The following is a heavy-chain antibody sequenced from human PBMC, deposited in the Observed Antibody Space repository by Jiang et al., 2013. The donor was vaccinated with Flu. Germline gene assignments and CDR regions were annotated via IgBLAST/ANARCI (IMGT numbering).Heavy chain of an antibody. CDR3: AGEDILTGIDY. CDR2: IYYSGST. J-gene: IGHJ4*02. D-gene: IGHD3-9*01. Sequence: LLKPSETLSLTCTVSGGSISSSSYYWGWIRQPPGKGLEWIGSIYYSGSTYYNPSLKSRVTISVDTSKNQFSLKLSSVTAADTAVYYCAGEDILTGIDYWGPGNPGHRLL. CDR1: GGSISSSSYY. V-gene: IGHV4-39*01.